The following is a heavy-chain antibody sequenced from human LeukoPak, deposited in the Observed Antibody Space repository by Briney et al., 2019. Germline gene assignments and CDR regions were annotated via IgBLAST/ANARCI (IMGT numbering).Heavy chain of an antibody. CDR1: GGSISSYY. V-gene: IGHV4-4*09. CDR3: ARLSLLYFDY. Sequence: PSETLSLTCTVSGGSISSYYWSWIRQPPGKGLEWIGYIYTSGSTNYNPSLKSRVTISVDTSKNQFSLKLSSVTAADTAVYYCARLSLLYFDYRGQGTLVTVSS. D-gene: IGHD2/OR15-2a*01. J-gene: IGHJ4*02. CDR2: IYTSGST.